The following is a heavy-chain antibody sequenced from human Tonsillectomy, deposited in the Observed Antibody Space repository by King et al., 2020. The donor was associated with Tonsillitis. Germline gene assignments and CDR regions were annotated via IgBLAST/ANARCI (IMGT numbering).Heavy chain of an antibody. D-gene: IGHD5-18*01. CDR1: GYTFTSYC. J-gene: IGHJ4*02. Sequence: EQLVQSGAEVKKPGASVKVSCKASGYTFTSYCVHWVRQAPGQGLEWMGVINPSGGSTSYAQKFQGRVTMTRDTSTSTVYMELSSLRSEDTAVYYCARDMGGDTSMAHTTLDYWGQGTLVTVSS. CDR2: INPSGGST. V-gene: IGHV1-46*01. CDR3: ARDMGGDTSMAHTTLDY.